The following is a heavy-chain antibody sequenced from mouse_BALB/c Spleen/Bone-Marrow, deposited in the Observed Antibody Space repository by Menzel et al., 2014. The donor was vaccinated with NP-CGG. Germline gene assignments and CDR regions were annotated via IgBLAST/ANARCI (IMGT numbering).Heavy chain of an antibody. D-gene: IGHD1-1*01. CDR2: IYPGDGDT. CDR1: GYAFSSYW. Sequence: VQLQQSGAELVMPGSSVKISCKASGYAFSSYWMNWVKQRPGQGLEWIGQIYPGDGDTNYNGKFKGKATLAADKSFSTAYMQLSSLTSEDSAVYFCAREDGSSPFAYWGQGTLVTVSA. V-gene: IGHV1-80*01. J-gene: IGHJ3*01. CDR3: AREDGSSPFAY.